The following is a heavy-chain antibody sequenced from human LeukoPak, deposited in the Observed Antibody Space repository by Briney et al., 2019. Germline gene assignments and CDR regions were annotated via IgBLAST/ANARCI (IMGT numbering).Heavy chain of an antibody. CDR3: ARGRDYGDNWFDP. Sequence: PSETLSLTCTVSGGSISSGDHYWSWIRQPPGKGLEWIGYIYYSGSAYYNTSLKSRVTISVDTSKNQFSLKLSSVTAADTAVYYCARGRDYGDNWFDPWGQGTLVTVSS. J-gene: IGHJ5*02. CDR2: IYYSGSA. CDR1: GGSISSGDHY. D-gene: IGHD4/OR15-4a*01. V-gene: IGHV4-30-4*01.